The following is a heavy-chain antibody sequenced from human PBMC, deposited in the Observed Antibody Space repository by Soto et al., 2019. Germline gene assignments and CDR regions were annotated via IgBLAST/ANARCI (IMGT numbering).Heavy chain of an antibody. V-gene: IGHV3-9*01. J-gene: IGHJ4*02. CDR3: AKGDYATTVTTLGY. CDR1: GFTFDDYA. CDR2: ISWNSGSI. D-gene: IGHD4-17*01. Sequence: GGSLRLSCAASGFTFDDYAMHWVRQAPGKGLEWVSGISWNSGSIGYADSVKGRFTISRDNAKNSLYLQMNSLRAEDTALYYCAKGDYATTVTTLGYWGQGTLVTVSS.